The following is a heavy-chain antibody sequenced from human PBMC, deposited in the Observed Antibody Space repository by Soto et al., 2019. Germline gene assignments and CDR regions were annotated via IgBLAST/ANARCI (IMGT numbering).Heavy chain of an antibody. CDR2: ISGSGGST. Sequence: ELQLLESGGGLVQPGGSLRLSCAASGFTFSSYAMSWVRQAPGKGLEWVSAISGSGGSTYYADSVKGRFTISRDNSKNTLYLQRNRLRAEDTAVYYCPKGPVVTASPSFDCWVHGTLVTVPS. V-gene: IGHV3-23*01. J-gene: IGHJ4*01. CDR3: PKGPVVTASPSFDC. CDR1: GFTFSSYA. D-gene: IGHD2-21*02.